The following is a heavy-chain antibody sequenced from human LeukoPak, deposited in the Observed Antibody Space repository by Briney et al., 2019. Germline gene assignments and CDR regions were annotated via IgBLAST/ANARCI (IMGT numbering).Heavy chain of an antibody. V-gene: IGHV3-73*01. J-gene: IGHJ5*02. CDR2: IRGKANRYAT. Sequence: GGSLRLSCAASGFTFSGSAMHWVRQASGKGLEWVGRIRGKANRYATAYAASGKGRFTISRDDSKNAAYLQMNSLKTEDTAVYYCTREDPYETGEPNWFDPWGQGTLVTVSS. CDR3: TREDPYETGEPNWFDP. D-gene: IGHD5-12*01. CDR1: GFTFSGSA.